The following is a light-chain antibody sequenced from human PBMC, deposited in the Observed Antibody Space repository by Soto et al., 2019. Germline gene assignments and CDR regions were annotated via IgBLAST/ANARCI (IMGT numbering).Light chain of an antibody. CDR3: CSYAGSYYV. Sequence: QSVLTQPPSASGTPGQRVTISCSGGSSNIGSNIVNWYQQLPGTAPKLLIYSNNQRPSGVPDRFSGSKSGTSASLAISGLQSEDEADYYCCSYAGSYYVFGTGTKLTVL. J-gene: IGLJ1*01. CDR2: SNN. V-gene: IGLV1-44*01. CDR1: SSNIGSNI.